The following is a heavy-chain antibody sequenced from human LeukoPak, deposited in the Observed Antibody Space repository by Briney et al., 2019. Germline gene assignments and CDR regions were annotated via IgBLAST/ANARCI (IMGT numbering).Heavy chain of an antibody. Sequence: ASVKVSCKASGYIFTSYAMHWVRQAPGQRLEWMEWINAGNGNTKYSQKFQGRVTITRDTSASTVYMELSSLRSEDTAVYYCARDLGYDYVWGSYPSVKNWFDPWDQGTLVTVSS. V-gene: IGHV1-3*01. CDR1: GYIFTSYA. CDR3: ARDLGYDYVWGSYPSVKNWFDP. CDR2: INAGNGNT. D-gene: IGHD3-16*01. J-gene: IGHJ5*02.